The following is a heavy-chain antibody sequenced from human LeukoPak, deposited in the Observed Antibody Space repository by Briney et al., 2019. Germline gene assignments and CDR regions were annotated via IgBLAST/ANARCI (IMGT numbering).Heavy chain of an antibody. CDR3: ARGYIAAAGHFDY. Sequence: ASVKVSCKASGYTFTSYAMHWVRQAPGQRLEWMGWINAGNGNTKYSQKFQGRVTITRDTSASTAYMELSSLRSEDTAVYYCARGYIAAAGHFDYWGQGTLVTVSS. J-gene: IGHJ4*02. CDR2: INAGNGNT. CDR1: GYTFTSYA. V-gene: IGHV1-3*01. D-gene: IGHD6-13*01.